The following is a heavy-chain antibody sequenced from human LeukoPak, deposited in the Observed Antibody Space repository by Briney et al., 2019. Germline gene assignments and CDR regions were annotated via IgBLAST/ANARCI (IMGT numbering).Heavy chain of an antibody. J-gene: IGHJ4*02. V-gene: IGHV1-2*02. D-gene: IGHD3-3*01. CDR2: INPNSGGT. CDR3: ASLITIFGVVMPY. CDR1: GYTFTSYD. Sequence: ASVKVSCKTSGYTFTSYDINWVRQAPGQGLEWMGWINPNSGGTNYAQKFQGRVTMTRDTSISTAYMELSRLRSDDTAVYYCASLITIFGVVMPYWGQGTLVTVSS.